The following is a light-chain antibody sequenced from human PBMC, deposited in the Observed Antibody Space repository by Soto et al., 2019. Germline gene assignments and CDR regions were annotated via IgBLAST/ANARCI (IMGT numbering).Light chain of an antibody. CDR3: SSYSSSSTLVV. CDR1: SSDIGNHNF. Sequence: QSALTQPASVSGSPGQSITISCTGTSSDIGNHNFVSWYQQHPGKAPKLILYEVSNRPSGVSNRFSGSKSGNTASLTISGLQAADESDYYCSSYSSSSTLVVFGGGTKLTVL. J-gene: IGLJ2*01. CDR2: EVS. V-gene: IGLV2-14*01.